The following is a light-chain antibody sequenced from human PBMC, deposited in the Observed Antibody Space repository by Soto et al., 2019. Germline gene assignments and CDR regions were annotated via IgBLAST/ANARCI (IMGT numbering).Light chain of an antibody. CDR3: QQYDDSET. Sequence: EIGLTQSPATLSLSPGERATLSCRASQSVSSDYLAWYQQKPGQAPRLLIYGASNRATGVPDRFSGSGSGTDCTLTISRLEPEDFAVYYCQQYDDSETFGQGTKVEIK. CDR2: GAS. J-gene: IGKJ1*01. V-gene: IGKV3-20*01. CDR1: QSVSSDY.